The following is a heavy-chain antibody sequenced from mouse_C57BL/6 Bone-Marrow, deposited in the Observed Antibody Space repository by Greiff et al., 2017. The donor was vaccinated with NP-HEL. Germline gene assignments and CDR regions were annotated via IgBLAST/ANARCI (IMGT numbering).Heavy chain of an antibody. D-gene: IGHD1-1*01. CDR3: ARYYYGSRGWYFDV. Sequence: LQQPGADLVRPGASVRLSCKASGYTFPSSGMHWGKQGPGRGLGGIGRIDPNGGGPRFNEKFKTKATLTVDKPSSTAYMQLSSLTSEDSAVYYCARYYYGSRGWYFDVWGTGTTVTVSS. CDR2: IDPNGGGP. V-gene: IGHV1-72*01. CDR1: GYTFPSSG. J-gene: IGHJ1*03.